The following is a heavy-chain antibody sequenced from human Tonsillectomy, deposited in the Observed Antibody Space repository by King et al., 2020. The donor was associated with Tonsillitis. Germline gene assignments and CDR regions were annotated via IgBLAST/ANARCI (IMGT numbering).Heavy chain of an antibody. CDR2: ITGSGANV. CDR1: GFTFSSYE. CDR3: ASELWFGEFDAFDV. J-gene: IGHJ3*01. Sequence: VQLVESGGGLEQPGGSLRLSCAASGFTFSSYEMNWVRQAPGKGLEWVSYITGSGANVAYADSVKGRFTISRDKTKDSVYLQMNSLRAEDTAVYYCASELWFGEFDAFDVWGQGTMVTVSS. D-gene: IGHD3-10*01. V-gene: IGHV3-48*03.